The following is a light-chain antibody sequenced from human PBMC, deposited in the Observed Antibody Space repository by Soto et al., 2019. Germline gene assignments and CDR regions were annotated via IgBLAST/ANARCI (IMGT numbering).Light chain of an antibody. CDR2: DVS. J-gene: IGLJ1*01. CDR3: NSYTSSSPYV. Sequence: QSVLTQPASVSGAPGQAITISCTGTSSDVGVYNYVSWYQQHPGKAPKLMIYDVSNRPSGVSNRFSGSKSGNTASLTISGLQAEDEDDYYCNSYTSSSPYVFGTGTKLTVL. CDR1: SSDVGVYNY. V-gene: IGLV2-14*01.